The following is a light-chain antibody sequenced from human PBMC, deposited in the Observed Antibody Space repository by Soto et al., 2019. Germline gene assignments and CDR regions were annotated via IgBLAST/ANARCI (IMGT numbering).Light chain of an antibody. CDR1: SVDVGGFEY. CDR3: SSYTSSNTYV. V-gene: IGLV2-14*03. Sequence: QSALTQPASLSGSPGQSIAISCTGTSVDVGGFEYVSWYQQHPGKVPKLMIYDVNNRPSGVSNRFSGSKSGNTASLTISGLQAEDEADYFCSSYTSSNTYVFGTGTKVTVL. J-gene: IGLJ1*01. CDR2: DVN.